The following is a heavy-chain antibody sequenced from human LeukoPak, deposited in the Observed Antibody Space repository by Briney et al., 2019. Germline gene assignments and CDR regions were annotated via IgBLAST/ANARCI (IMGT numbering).Heavy chain of an antibody. CDR3: ARASDTAMEDY. CDR2: IYTSGST. Sequence: SETLSLTCTVSGGSISSGSYYWSWIRQPAGKGLEWIGRIYTSGSTNYNPSLKSRVTISVDRSKNQFSLKLSSVTAADTAVYYCARASDTAMEDYWGQGTLVTVSS. CDR1: GGSISSGSYY. J-gene: IGHJ4*02. D-gene: IGHD5-18*01. V-gene: IGHV4-61*02.